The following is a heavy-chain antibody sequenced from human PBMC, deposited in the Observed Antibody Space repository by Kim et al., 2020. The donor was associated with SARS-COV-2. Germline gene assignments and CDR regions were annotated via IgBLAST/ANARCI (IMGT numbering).Heavy chain of an antibody. V-gene: IGHV4-34*01. J-gene: IGHJ4*02. CDR2: INHSGST. D-gene: IGHD4-17*01. Sequence: SETLSLTCAVYGGSFSGYYWSWIRQPPGKGLEWIGEINHSGSTNYNPSLKSRVTISVDTSKNQFSLKLSSVTAADTAVYYCARVGVTTAGTIDYWGQGTLVTVSS. CDR3: ARVGVTTAGTIDY. CDR1: GGSFSGYY.